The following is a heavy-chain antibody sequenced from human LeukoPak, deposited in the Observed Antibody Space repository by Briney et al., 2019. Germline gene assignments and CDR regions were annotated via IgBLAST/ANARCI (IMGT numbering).Heavy chain of an antibody. D-gene: IGHD3-10*01. CDR1: GASTSSGTYS. J-gene: IGHJ5*02. Sequence: SETLSLTCTVSGASTSSGTYSWSWIRQPPGEGLEWIGYIYHTGSTYYNPSLKSRVTISVDRSKNQFSLNLNSVTAADTALYYCARGDGSGSGRWFDPWGQGTLITVSS. CDR3: ARGDGSGSGRWFDP. V-gene: IGHV4-30-2*01. CDR2: IYHTGST.